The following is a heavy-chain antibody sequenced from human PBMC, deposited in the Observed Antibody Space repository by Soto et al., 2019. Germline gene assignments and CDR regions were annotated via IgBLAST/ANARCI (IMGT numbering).Heavy chain of an antibody. J-gene: IGHJ4*02. V-gene: IGHV4-34*01. CDR2: INHSGST. D-gene: IGHD3-16*02. Sequence: NPSETLSLTCAVYGGSFSGYYWSWIRQPPGKGLEWIGEINHSGSTNYNPSLKSRVTISVDTSRNQFSLKLSSVTAADTAVYYCARVRDDYVWGSYRLYYFDYWGQGTLVTVSS. CDR1: GGSFSGYY. CDR3: ARVRDDYVWGSYRLYYFDY.